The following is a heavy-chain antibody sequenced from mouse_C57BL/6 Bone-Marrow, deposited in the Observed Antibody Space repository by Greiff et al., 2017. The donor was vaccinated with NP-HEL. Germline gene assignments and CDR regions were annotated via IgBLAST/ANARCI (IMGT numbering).Heavy chain of an antibody. D-gene: IGHD1-1*01. V-gene: IGHV5-4*03. CDR2: ISDGGSYT. Sequence: EVKLVESGGGLVKPGGSLKLSCAASGFTFSSYAMSWVRQTPEKRLEWVATISDGGSYTYYPENVKGRFTITRDNATNNLSLQMSHLKSEDTAMYYCARGGDYGSSLYAMDYWGQGTSVTVSS. J-gene: IGHJ4*01. CDR3: ARGGDYGSSLYAMDY. CDR1: GFTFSSYA.